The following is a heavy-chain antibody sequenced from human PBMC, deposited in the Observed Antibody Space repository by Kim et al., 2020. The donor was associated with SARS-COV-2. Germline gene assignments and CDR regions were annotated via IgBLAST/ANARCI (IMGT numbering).Heavy chain of an antibody. CDR2: ISYEGTNK. D-gene: IGHD3-10*01. CDR1: GFTFSTYG. V-gene: IGHV3-30*18. Sequence: GGSLRLSCAASGFTFSTYGMHWVRQAPGKGLEWVAVISYEGTNKYYADSVQGRFTISRDNSKNTLYLQMNSLRVEDTAVYYCAKDGLNYYGSGRSDYFDYWGQGTLVTVSS. CDR3: AKDGLNYYGSGRSDYFDY. J-gene: IGHJ4*02.